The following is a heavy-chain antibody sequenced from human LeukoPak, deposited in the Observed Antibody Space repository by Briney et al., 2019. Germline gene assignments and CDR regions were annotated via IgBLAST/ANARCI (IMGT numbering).Heavy chain of an antibody. CDR2: IYYSGRT. V-gene: IGHV4-39*01. CDR3: ARVTSFDY. CDR1: GGSISTSSYY. Sequence: SETLSLTCTLSGGSISTSSYYWAWIRQPPGKGLEWIGSIYYSGRTYYNPSLKSRVTISVDTSKNQFSLKLSSVTAADTAVYYCARVTSFDYWGQGTLVTVSS. J-gene: IGHJ4*02. D-gene: IGHD5-18*01.